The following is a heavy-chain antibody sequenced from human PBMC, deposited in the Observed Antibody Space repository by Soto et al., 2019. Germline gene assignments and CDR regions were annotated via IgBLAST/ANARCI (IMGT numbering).Heavy chain of an antibody. CDR2: IYYSGST. D-gene: IGHD2-2*01. V-gene: IGHV4-31*03. Sequence: QVQLQESGPGLVKPSQTLSLTCTVSGGSISSGGYYWSWIRQHPGKGLEWIGYIYYSGSTNYNPALKSRVTLSVDSSKNRFSLKLSSVTAADTAVYYCARGYCSSTSCFDPWGQGTLVTVSS. CDR1: GGSISSGGYY. CDR3: ARGYCSSTSCFDP. J-gene: IGHJ5*02.